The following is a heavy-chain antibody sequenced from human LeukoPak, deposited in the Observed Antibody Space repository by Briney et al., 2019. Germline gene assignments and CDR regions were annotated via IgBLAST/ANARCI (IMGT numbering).Heavy chain of an antibody. CDR2: ISHDGSKT. CDR1: GFTFSSYG. Sequence: GGSLRLSCVASGFTFSSYGMHWVRQAPDKGLEWVAVISHDGSKTTYADSVKGRLTISRDNAKNTLYLEMNSLRAEDTAVYYCAKDGRDNSHFWNYNMDVWGKGTTVSVSS. V-gene: IGHV3-30*18. D-gene: IGHD4-11*01. CDR3: AKDGRDNSHFWNYNMDV. J-gene: IGHJ6*03.